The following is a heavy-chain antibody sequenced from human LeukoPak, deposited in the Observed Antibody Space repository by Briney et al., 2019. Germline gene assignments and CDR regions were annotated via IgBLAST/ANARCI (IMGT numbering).Heavy chain of an antibody. D-gene: IGHD2-15*01. V-gene: IGHV3-30-3*01. CDR1: GFTFSNYA. J-gene: IGHJ1*01. CDR2: ISYDGSTK. CDR3: ARGGYCSGATCQYFQH. Sequence: GGSLRLSCAASGFTFSNYAIHWVRQAPGKGLEWVAVISYDGSTKYYADSAKGRFTISRDNSKNTLFLQMNSLRAEDTTVYYCARGGYCSGATCQYFQHWGQGTLVTVSS.